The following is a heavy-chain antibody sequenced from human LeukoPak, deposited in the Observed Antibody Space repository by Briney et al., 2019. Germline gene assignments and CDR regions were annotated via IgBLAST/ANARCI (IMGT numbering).Heavy chain of an antibody. CDR1: GGSISNNY. D-gene: IGHD1-26*01. V-gene: IGHV4-59*01. J-gene: IGHJ3*02. Sequence: SETLSLTCTVSGGSISNNYWSWIRQSPEKGLEWIGYIHSSGSTDYNPSFKSRVVVSVDTSKNQFSLKLSSVTAADTAVYYCARGGELLDAFDIWGQGTMVTVSS. CDR3: ARGGELLDAFDI. CDR2: IHSSGST.